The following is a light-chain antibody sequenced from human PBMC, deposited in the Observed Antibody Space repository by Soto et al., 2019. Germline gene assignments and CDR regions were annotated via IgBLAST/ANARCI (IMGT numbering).Light chain of an antibody. CDR3: QSYDSSLSGYV. V-gene: IGLV1-40*01. CDR1: SSNIGAGYD. Sequence: QPVLTQPPSVSGAPGQRVTISCTGSSSNIGAGYDIHWYQQLPGTAPKLLIYVNNNRPSGVPDRFSGSKSGTSASLAITGLQAEDEADYYCQSYDSSLSGYVFGTGTKVTVL. J-gene: IGLJ1*01. CDR2: VNN.